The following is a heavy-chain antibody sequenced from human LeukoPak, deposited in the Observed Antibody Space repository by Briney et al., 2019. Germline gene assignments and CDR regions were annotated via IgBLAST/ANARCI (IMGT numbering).Heavy chain of an antibody. V-gene: IGHV1-2*02. J-gene: IGHJ4*02. Sequence: GASVKVSCKASGYTFTGYYMHWVRQAPGQGLEWMGWINPNSGGTNYAQKFQGRVTMTRDTSISTAYMELSRLRSDDTAVYYCARAGSSSSSYQSHWGQGTLVTVSS. CDR2: INPNSGGT. CDR1: GYTFTGYY. D-gene: IGHD2-2*01. CDR3: ARAGSSSSSYQSH.